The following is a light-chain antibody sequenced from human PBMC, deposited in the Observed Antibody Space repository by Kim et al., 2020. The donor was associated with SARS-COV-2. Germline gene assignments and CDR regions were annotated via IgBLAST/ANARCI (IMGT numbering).Light chain of an antibody. J-gene: IGKJ2*01. CDR1: QTVVSN. CDR2: AAS. V-gene: IGKV3-15*01. Sequence: SVSPGERATLSCRASQTVVSNLVWYQQKPSQAPRILIYAASIRATGVPARFSGSGTGTEFTLTISSLQSEDSAIYYCQQYDNWPRTFGQGTKLEI. CDR3: QQYDNWPRT.